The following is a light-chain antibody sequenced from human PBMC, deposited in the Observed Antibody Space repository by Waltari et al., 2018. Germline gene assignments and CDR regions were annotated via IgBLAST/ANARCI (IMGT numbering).Light chain of an antibody. CDR1: NLGHKF. V-gene: IGLV3-1*01. Sequence: SYELTQPPSVSVSPGQTAVITCSGANLGHKFVSWYQPKSGQSPLLVIYQDAKRPSGIPGRFSGSNSGNIATLTISGTQAMDEADYYCQACDTTIVALGGGTKVTVL. J-gene: IGLJ2*01. CDR3: QACDTTIVA. CDR2: QDA.